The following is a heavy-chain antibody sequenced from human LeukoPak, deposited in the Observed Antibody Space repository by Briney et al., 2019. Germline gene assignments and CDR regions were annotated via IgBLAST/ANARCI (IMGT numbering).Heavy chain of an antibody. CDR1: GGTFSSYA. V-gene: IGHV1-69*13. J-gene: IGHJ4*02. Sequence: ASVKVSCKASGGTFSSYAISWVRQAPGQGLEWMGGIIPIFGTANYAQKFQSRVTITADESTSTAYMELSSLRSEDTAVYYCARVYDTAMAYFDYWGQGTLVTVSS. D-gene: IGHD5-18*01. CDR3: ARVYDTAMAYFDY. CDR2: IIPIFGTA.